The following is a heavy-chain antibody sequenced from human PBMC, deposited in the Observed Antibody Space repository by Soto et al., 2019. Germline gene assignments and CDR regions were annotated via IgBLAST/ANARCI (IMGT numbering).Heavy chain of an antibody. CDR1: GGSISGYY. J-gene: IGHJ4*02. D-gene: IGHD4-17*01. V-gene: IGHV4-4*07. Sequence: QVQLQESGPGLVKPSETLSLTCTVSGGSISGYYWSWIRQPAGKGLEWIGRIYTSGSTSYNPSLKSRVPMAVDTYKNQFFLKLTAVTAADPAVYYCARWGDYGGNSKYYFDYWGQGTLVTVSS. CDR2: IYTSGST. CDR3: ARWGDYGGNSKYYFDY.